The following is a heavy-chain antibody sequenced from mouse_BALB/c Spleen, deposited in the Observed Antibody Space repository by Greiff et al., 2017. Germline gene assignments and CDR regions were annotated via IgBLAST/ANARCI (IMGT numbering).Heavy chain of an antibody. CDR1: GFTFTDYY. Sequence: EVHLVESGGGLVQPGGSLRLSCATSGFTFTDYYMSWVRQPPGKALEWLGFIRNKANGYTTEHSASVKGRFTISRDNSQSILYLQMNTLRAEDSATYYCARGFPYGSRYFDYWGQGTTLTVSS. J-gene: IGHJ2*01. CDR3: ARGFPYGSRYFDY. V-gene: IGHV7-3*02. D-gene: IGHD1-1*01. CDR2: IRNKANGYTT.